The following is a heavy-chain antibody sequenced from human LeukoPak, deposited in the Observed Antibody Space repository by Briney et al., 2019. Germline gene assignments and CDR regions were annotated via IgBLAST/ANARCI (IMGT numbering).Heavy chain of an antibody. CDR3: ARFATESGSYQTFDY. CDR2: IYYSGST. Sequence: SETLSLTCTVSGGSISSYYWSWIRQPPGKGLEWIGYIYYSGSTNYNPSLKSRVTISEDTSKNQFSLKLSSVTAADTAVYYCARFATESGSYQTFDYWGQGTLVTVSS. D-gene: IGHD1-26*01. V-gene: IGHV4-59*01. CDR1: GGSISSYY. J-gene: IGHJ4*02.